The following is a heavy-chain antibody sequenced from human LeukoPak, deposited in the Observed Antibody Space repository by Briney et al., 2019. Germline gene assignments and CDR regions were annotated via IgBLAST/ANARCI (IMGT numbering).Heavy chain of an antibody. CDR3: AKDHNGAITVVIDY. CDR1: GFTFDDYA. CDR2: INWNSGSI. J-gene: IGHJ4*02. D-gene: IGHD4-23*01. V-gene: IGHV3-9*01. Sequence: GGSLRLSCAASGFTFDDYAMHWVRQAPGKGLEWVSGINWNSGSIDYADSVKGRFTISRDNAKNSLYLQMNSLRAEDTALYYCAKDHNGAITVVIDYWGQGTLVTVSS.